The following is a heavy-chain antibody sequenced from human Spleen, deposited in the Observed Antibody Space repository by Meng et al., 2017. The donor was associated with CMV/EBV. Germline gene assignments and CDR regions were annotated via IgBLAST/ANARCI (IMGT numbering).Heavy chain of an antibody. J-gene: IGHJ6*02. Sequence: SLRLSSAASGFSFDDYAMYWVRQGPGKGLEWVSGISWNSGSIGYADSVKGRFTISRDNAKNSLYLQMNSLRAEDTALYYCAKASVVRSHFYGMDVWGQGTTVTVSS. CDR2: ISWNSGSI. D-gene: IGHD2-8*01. CDR3: AKASVVRSHFYGMDV. CDR1: GFSFDDYA. V-gene: IGHV3-9*01.